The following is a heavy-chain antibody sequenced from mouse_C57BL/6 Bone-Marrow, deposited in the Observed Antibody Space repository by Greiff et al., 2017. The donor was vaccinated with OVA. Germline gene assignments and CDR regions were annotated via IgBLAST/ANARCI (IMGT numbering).Heavy chain of an antibody. Sequence: QVQLQQSGAELVRPGASVKLSCKASGYTFTDYYINWVKQRPGQGLEWIGWIFPGSGSTYYNEKFKGKATLTVDKSSSTAYMLLSSLTSEDSAVYFCARVGITTVVGGLFDYWGQGTTLTVSS. J-gene: IGHJ2*01. CDR2: IFPGSGST. CDR3: ARVGITTVVGGLFDY. V-gene: IGHV1-75*01. D-gene: IGHD1-1*01. CDR1: GYTFTDYY.